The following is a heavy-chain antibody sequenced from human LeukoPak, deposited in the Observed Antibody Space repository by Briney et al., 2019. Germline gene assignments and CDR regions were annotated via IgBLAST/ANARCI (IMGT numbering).Heavy chain of an antibody. CDR1: GGSISSSSYY. D-gene: IGHD1-14*01. CDR2: IYYSGST. J-gene: IGHJ6*03. CDR3: ARYRGHYMDV. V-gene: IGHV4-39*01. Sequence: SETLSLTCTVSGGSISSSSYYWGWIRQPPGKGLEWIGSIYYSGSTYYNPSLKSRVTISVDTSKNQFSLKLSSVTAADTAVYYCARYRGHYMDVWGKGTTVTVSS.